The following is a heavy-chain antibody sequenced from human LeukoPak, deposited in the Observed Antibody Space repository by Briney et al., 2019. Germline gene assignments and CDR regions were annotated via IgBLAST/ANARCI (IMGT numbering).Heavy chain of an antibody. CDR1: GFTFSSYW. CDR3: TRRVSTTRWFDP. J-gene: IGHJ5*02. V-gene: IGHV3-74*01. D-gene: IGHD2-15*01. Sequence: PGGSLRLSCAASGFTFSSYWMHWVRHAPGKGLVWVSRIKSDGSTTNHADSVKGRFTISRDNAENTLYLQMNSLRVEDTAVYYCTRRVSTTRWFDPWGQGTLVTVSS. CDR2: IKSDGSTT.